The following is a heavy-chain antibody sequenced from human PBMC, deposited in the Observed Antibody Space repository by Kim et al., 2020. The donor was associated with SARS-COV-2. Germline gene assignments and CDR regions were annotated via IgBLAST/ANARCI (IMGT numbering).Heavy chain of an antibody. CDR1: GFTFDDYA. D-gene: IGHD4-4*01. CDR3: ASLPSRDGYSVDY. V-gene: IGHV3-9*01. Sequence: GGSLRLSCAASGFTFDDYAMHWVRQAPGKGLEWVSGISWNSGSFGYADSVKGRFTISRDNAKNSLYLQMNSLRTADTALYYCASLPSRDGYSVDYWGQGTMVTDSS. CDR2: ISWNSGSF. J-gene: IGHJ4*02.